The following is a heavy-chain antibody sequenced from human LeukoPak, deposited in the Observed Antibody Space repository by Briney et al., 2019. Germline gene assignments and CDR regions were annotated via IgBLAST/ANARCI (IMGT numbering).Heavy chain of an antibody. CDR2: IYHSGKT. J-gene: IGHJ4*02. CDR3: ARHRGQQDDY. V-gene: IGHV4-38-2*01. CDR1: GYSISSGYY. Sequence: PSETLSLTCAVSGYSISSGYYWGWIRQPPGKGLEWIGSIYHSGKTYSNPSLKSRVTTSVDTSKNQLSLNLSSVTAADTAVYYCARHRGQQDDYWGQGTLGTVSS.